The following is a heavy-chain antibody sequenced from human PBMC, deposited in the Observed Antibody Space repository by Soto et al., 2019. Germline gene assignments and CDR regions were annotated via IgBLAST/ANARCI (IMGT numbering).Heavy chain of an antibody. D-gene: IGHD6-13*01. V-gene: IGHV1-18*01. CDR2: ISAYNGDT. CDR1: GGTFSSYG. Sequence: ASVKVACKVSGGTFSSYGISWVRQAPGQGLEWMGWISAYNGDTNYAQKLQGRVTMTTDTSTSTAYMELRSLRSDDTAVYYCATAEPRIAALFNWFDPWGQGTLVTVSS. CDR3: ATAEPRIAALFNWFDP. J-gene: IGHJ5*02.